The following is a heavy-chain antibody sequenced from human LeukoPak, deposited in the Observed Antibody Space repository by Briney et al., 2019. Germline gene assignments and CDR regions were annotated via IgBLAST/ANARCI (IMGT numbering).Heavy chain of an antibody. CDR2: INHSGST. V-gene: IGHV4-34*01. CDR3: AGGKPHIVVVVAAPRSGWFDP. J-gene: IGHJ5*02. CDR1: GGSFSGYC. Sequence: ASETLSLTCAVYGGSFSGYCWSWIRQPPGKGLEWIGEINHSGSTNYNPSLKSRVTISVDTSKNQFSLKLSSVTAADTAVYYCAGGKPHIVVVVAAPRSGWFDPWGQGTLVTVSS. D-gene: IGHD2-15*01.